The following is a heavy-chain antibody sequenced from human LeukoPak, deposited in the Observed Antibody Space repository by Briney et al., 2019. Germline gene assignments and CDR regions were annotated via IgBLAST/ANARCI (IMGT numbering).Heavy chain of an antibody. CDR2: ISGSGGTT. J-gene: IGHJ4*02. CDR3: ARVIRAAPGKGYFDY. D-gene: IGHD6-13*01. V-gene: IGHV3-23*01. Sequence: GGSLRLSCAASGFTFSNYAMSWVRLAPGKGLEWVSAISGSGGTTYYADSVKGRFTISRDNSLYLQMNSLRAEDTAIYYCARVIRAAPGKGYFDYWGQGTLVTVSS. CDR1: GFTFSNYA.